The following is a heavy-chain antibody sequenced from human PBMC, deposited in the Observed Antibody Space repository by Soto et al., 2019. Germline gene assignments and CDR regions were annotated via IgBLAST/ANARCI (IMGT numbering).Heavy chain of an antibody. Sequence: ASVKVSCKVSGYTLTELSMHWVRQAPGKGLEWMGGFDPEDGETIYAQKFQGRVTMTEDTSTDTAYMELSSLRSEDTAVYYCATVGGTTHHYYYGMDVWGQGTTVTVSS. CDR2: FDPEDGET. CDR1: GYTLTELS. J-gene: IGHJ6*02. V-gene: IGHV1-24*01. D-gene: IGHD1-7*01. CDR3: ATVGGTTHHYYYGMDV.